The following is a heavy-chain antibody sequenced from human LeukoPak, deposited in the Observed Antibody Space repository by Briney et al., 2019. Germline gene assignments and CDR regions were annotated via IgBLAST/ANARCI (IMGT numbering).Heavy chain of an antibody. J-gene: IGHJ4*02. CDR1: GYTFTGYY. D-gene: IGHD2-2*01. CDR3: ARANPLYCSSTTCLFDY. V-gene: IGHV1-2*02. Sequence: GASVKVSYKASGYTFTGYYMHWVRQAPGQGFEWMGWINPNSGDTNYAQKYQGRVTKTRDTSISTAHMELSRLRSDDTAVYYCARANPLYCSSTTCLFDYWGQGTLVTVSS. CDR2: INPNSGDT.